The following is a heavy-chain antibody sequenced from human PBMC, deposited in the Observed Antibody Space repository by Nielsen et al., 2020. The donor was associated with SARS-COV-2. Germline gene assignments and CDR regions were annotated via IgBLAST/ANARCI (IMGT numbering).Heavy chain of an antibody. CDR1: GFTFSSSW. Sequence: GGSLRLSCAASGFTFSSSWMHWVCQAPEKGLEWVADIKCDGSEKYYVDSVKGRLTISRDNAKNSLYLQVNSLRAEDTAVYYCARDGGIDYGMDVWGQGTTVTVSS. V-gene: IGHV3-52*01. CDR2: IKCDGSEK. J-gene: IGHJ6*02. CDR3: ARDGGIDYGMDV.